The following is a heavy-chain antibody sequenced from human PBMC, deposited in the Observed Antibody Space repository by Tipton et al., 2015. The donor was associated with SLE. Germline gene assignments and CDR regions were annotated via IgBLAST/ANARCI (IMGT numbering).Heavy chain of an antibody. D-gene: IGHD3-3*01. CDR1: GASISTHY. Sequence: TLSLTCTVSGASISTHYWSWIRQPPGKGLEWIGYISYTGNTNFNPSLKSRVTMSVATSKNQFSLRLTSVTAADTAMYYCARDRFWNGYLEYWGQGALVSVSS. V-gene: IGHV4-59*11. CDR3: ARDRFWNGYLEY. J-gene: IGHJ4*02. CDR2: ISYTGNT.